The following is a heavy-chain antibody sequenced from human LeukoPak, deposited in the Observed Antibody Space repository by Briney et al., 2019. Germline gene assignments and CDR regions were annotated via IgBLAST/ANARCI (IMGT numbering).Heavy chain of an antibody. V-gene: IGHV3-23*01. CDR1: GFSFSTYT. D-gene: IGHD1-14*01. J-gene: IGHJ4*02. CDR2: IVASGGDT. Sequence: GRSLRLSCAASGFSFSTYTMTWVRQAPGKGLEWVSGIVASGGDTFYADSVKGRFTISRDNSKNTLYLQMNSLRAEDTAVYYCASRNWYIDYWGQGTLVTVSS. CDR3: ASRNWYIDY.